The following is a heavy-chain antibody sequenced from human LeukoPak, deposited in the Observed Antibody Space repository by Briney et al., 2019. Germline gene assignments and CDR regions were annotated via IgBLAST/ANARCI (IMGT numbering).Heavy chain of an antibody. CDR2: IYHSGST. V-gene: IGHV4-4*02. J-gene: IGHJ5*02. Sequence: SETLSLTCAVSGGSISSSNWWSWVRQPPGKGLEWIGSIYHSGSTYYNPSLKSRVTISVDTSKNQFSLKLSSVTAADTAVYYCARDGVLTGYYSNWFDPWGQGTLVTVSS. D-gene: IGHD3-9*01. CDR1: GGSISSSNW. CDR3: ARDGVLTGYYSNWFDP.